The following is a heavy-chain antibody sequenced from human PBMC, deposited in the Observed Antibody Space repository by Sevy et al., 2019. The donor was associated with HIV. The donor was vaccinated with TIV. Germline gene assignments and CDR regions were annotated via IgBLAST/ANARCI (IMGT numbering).Heavy chain of an antibody. Sequence: GGSLRLSCATSGFTFNNYGLHWVRQAPGKGLEWVAVIPDDGNNIYYADSVKGRFTISRDNSKSTLFLQMNSLRAEDTAVYYCARGGFSSSWSLGNYFDYWGQGTLVTVSS. CDR3: ARGGFSSSWSLGNYFDY. J-gene: IGHJ4*02. CDR2: IPDDGNNI. V-gene: IGHV3-30*04. D-gene: IGHD6-13*01. CDR1: GFTFNNYG.